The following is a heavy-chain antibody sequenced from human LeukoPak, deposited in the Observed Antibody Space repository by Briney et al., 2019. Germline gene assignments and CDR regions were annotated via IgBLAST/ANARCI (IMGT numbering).Heavy chain of an antibody. CDR1: GFTFGDYA. V-gene: IGHV3-49*03. D-gene: IGHD3-9*01. CDR3: TRAGATHILTKYYFDY. Sequence: GGSLRLSCTVSGFTFGDYAMSWFRQAPGKGLEWVGFIRSKAYGGTTDYAASVKGRFTISRDDSKSIAYLQMNSLNTEDTAVYYCTRAGATHILTKYYFDYWGQGTLVTVSS. CDR2: IRSKAYGGTT. J-gene: IGHJ4*02.